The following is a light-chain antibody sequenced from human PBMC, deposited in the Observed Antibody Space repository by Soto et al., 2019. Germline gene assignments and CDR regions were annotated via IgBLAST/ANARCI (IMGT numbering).Light chain of an antibody. V-gene: IGKV3-15*01. CDR2: GTS. Sequence: EIVMTQSPATLAVSPGERATLACRASQSVSSKLAWYQQKPGQAPRLLIYGTSTRATGVPASFSGSVSGTAFTLTISSLQAEDFAVYSCHQYNLWPSFGPGPKVYIK. J-gene: IGKJ3*01. CDR1: QSVSSK. CDR3: HQYNLWPS.